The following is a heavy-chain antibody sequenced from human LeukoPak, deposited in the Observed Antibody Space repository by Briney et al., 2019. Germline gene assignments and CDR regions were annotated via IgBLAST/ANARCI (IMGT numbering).Heavy chain of an antibody. Sequence: SETLSLTCTVSGGSISSSSYYWGWIRQPPGRGLEWIGSIYYSGSTYYNPSLKSRVTISVDTSKNQFSLKLSSVTAADTAVYYCARHEGTGELLWDYYYGMDVWGQGTTVTVSS. CDR3: ARHEGTGELLWDYYYGMDV. D-gene: IGHD3-10*01. J-gene: IGHJ6*02. CDR2: IYYSGST. CDR1: GGSISSSSYY. V-gene: IGHV4-39*01.